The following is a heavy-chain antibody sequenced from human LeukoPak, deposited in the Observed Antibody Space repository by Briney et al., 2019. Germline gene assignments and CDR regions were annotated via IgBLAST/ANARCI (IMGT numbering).Heavy chain of an antibody. D-gene: IGHD2-2*02. J-gene: IGHJ6*02. CDR1: GFTFSSYA. CDR3: VVPAAIPGVRHYYYYYGMDV. CDR2: ISYDGSNK. V-gene: IGHV3-30-3*01. Sequence: QPGGSLRLSCAASGFTFSSYAMHWVRQAPGKGLEWVAVISYDGSNKYYADSVKGRFTISRDNSKNTLYLQMNSLRAEDTAVYYCVVPAAIPGVRHYYYYYGMDVWGQGTTVTVSS.